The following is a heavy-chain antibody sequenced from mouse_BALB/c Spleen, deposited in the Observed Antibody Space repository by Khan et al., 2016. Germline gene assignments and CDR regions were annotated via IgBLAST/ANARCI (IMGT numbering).Heavy chain of an antibody. CDR3: TTGFAY. V-gene: IGHV6-6*02. CDR2: IRLKSNNYAT. CDR1: GFTFSNYW. J-gene: IGHJ3*01. Sequence: EVKLEVSGGGLVQPGGSMKLSCVASGFTFSNYWMNWVRQSPEKGLEWVAEIRLKSNNYATHYAESVKGRFTISRDDSKSSVYLQMSNLRAEDTGIYYCTTGFAYWGQGTLVTVSA.